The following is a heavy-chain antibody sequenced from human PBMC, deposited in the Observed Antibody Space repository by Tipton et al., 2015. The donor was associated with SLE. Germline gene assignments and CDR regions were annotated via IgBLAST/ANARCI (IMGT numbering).Heavy chain of an antibody. V-gene: IGHV4-31*02. J-gene: IGHJ4*02. Sequence: LRLSCAVSGDSMTNGGQYWNWIRHHPGKGLEWIGNIYSSGRIYYNPSLKSRLMISLDKSKNQFSLKLNSVSAADTAVYYCARGRGYFDYWGQGTLVTVSS. CDR1: GDSMTNGGQY. CDR3: ARGRGYFDY. CDR2: IYSSGRI.